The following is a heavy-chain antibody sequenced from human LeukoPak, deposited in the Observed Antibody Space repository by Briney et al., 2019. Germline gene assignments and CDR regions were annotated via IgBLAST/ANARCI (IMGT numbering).Heavy chain of an antibody. J-gene: IGHJ6*04. CDR1: GFTFSSYS. CDR3: ARDRSRGSWYGMDV. D-gene: IGHD6-13*01. V-gene: IGHV3-21*01. CDR2: ISSSSSYI. Sequence: GGSLRLSCAASGFTFSSYSMNWVRQAPGKGLEWVSSISSSSSYIYYADSVKGRFTISRDNAKNSLYLQMNSLRAEDTAVYYCARDRSRGSWYGMDVWGKGTTVTVSS.